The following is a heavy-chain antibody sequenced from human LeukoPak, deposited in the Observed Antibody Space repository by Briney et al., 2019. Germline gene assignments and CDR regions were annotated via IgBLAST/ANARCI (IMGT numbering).Heavy chain of an antibody. Sequence: PSETLSLTCTVSGGSISSFYWSWIRQPAGKGLESIGHISTSGSTNYNPSLKSRVTMSVDTSKNQFSLKLSSVTAADTAVYYCARVRYSDSSVLTRKRSYYFDYWGQGTLVTVSS. CDR3: ARVRYSDSSVLTRKRSYYFDY. CDR1: GGSISSFY. CDR2: ISTSGST. J-gene: IGHJ4*02. V-gene: IGHV4-4*07. D-gene: IGHD3-22*01.